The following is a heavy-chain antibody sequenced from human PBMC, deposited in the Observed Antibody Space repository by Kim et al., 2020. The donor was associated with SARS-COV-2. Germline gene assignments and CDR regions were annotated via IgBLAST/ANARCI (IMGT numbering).Heavy chain of an antibody. CDR1: GFTFNNYW. CDR3: ARELSGSYDAFDI. Sequence: GGSLRLSCVASGFTFNNYWMSWVRQAPGEGLECVANINEDGNTKYHVGSVKGRFTVSRDNAKNSLYLQMNGLRAEDTAVYYCARELSGSYDAFDIWGQGTRVTVSS. CDR2: INEDGNTK. J-gene: IGHJ3*02. V-gene: IGHV3-7*03. D-gene: IGHD1-26*01.